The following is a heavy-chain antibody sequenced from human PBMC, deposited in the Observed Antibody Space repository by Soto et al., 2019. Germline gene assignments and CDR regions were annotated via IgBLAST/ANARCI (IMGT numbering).Heavy chain of an antibody. J-gene: IGHJ5*02. CDR2: ISAYNGNT. D-gene: IGHD2-21*02. Sequence: ASVKVSCKASGYTFTSYGISWVRQAPGLGLEWMGWISAYNGNTNYAQKLQGRVTMTTDTSTSTAYMELRSLRSDDTAGYYCARMGDIVVVTAGWFDPWGQGTLVTVSS. CDR3: ARMGDIVVVTAGWFDP. CDR1: GYTFTSYG. V-gene: IGHV1-18*01.